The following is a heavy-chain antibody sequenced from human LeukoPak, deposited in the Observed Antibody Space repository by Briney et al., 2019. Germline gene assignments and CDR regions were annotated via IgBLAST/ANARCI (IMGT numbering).Heavy chain of an antibody. V-gene: IGHV3-23*01. CDR1: GFTFSSYA. CDR3: ANQYYYHSSGSQRFDY. Sequence: GGSLRLSCAASGFTFSSYAMSWVRQAPGKGLEWVSAISGSGGSTYYADSVKGRFTISRDNSKNTLYLQMNSLRAEDTAVYYCANQYYYHSSGSQRFDYWGQGTLVTVSS. J-gene: IGHJ4*02. CDR2: ISGSGGST. D-gene: IGHD3-22*01.